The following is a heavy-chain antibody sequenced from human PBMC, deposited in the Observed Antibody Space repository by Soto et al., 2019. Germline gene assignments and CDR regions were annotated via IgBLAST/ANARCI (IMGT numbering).Heavy chain of an antibody. Sequence: SQTLSMSCALSGDTVSSNIAAWNWIRQAPSRGLEWLGRTFYRSKWYNEYAPSVKSRVTISSDTSKNQFYLHLNSVTPEDTAVYYCAKNGIYGRGSTYGYLVIWGRGRTVTVS. CDR3: AKNGIYGRGSTYGYLVI. CDR2: TFYRSKWYN. CDR1: GDTVSSNIAA. V-gene: IGHV6-1*01. J-gene: IGHJ6*03. D-gene: IGHD3-10*01.